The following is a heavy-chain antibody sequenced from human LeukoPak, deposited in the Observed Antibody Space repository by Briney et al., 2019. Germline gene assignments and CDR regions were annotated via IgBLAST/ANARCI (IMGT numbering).Heavy chain of an antibody. Sequence: ASVKVSCKASGYTFTGYYMHWVRQAPGQGLEWMGWIIPIFGTANYAQKFQGRVTITADESTSTAYMELSSLRSEDTAVYYCARSSRNSGSHYWGQGTLVTVSS. CDR1: GYTFTGYY. D-gene: IGHD1-26*01. J-gene: IGHJ4*02. CDR3: ARSSRNSGSHY. CDR2: IIPIFGTA. V-gene: IGHV1-69*13.